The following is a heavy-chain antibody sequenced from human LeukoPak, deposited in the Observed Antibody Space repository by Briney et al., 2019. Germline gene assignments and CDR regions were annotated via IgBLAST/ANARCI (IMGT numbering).Heavy chain of an antibody. CDR3: ARDLGIAVAGTSGY. Sequence: RASVKVSCKASGYTFTSYGISWVRQAPGQGLEWMGLISAYNGNTNYAQKLQGRVTMTTDTSTRTAYMELRSLRSDDTAVYYCARDLGIAVAGTSGYWGQGTLVTVSS. D-gene: IGHD6-19*01. CDR2: ISAYNGNT. V-gene: IGHV1-18*01. CDR1: GYTFTSYG. J-gene: IGHJ4*02.